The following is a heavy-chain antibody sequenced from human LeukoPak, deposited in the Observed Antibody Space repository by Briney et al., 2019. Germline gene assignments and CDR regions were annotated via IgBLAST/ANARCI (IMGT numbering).Heavy chain of an antibody. CDR1: GFTFSGYA. V-gene: IGHV3-30*04. J-gene: IGHJ4*02. CDR3: ARDYGSGSYYTQN. CDR2: ISYDGSNK. D-gene: IGHD3-10*01. Sequence: GGSLRLSCAASGFTFSGYAMHWVRQAPGKGLEWAAVISYDGSNKYYADSVKGRFTISRDNSKNTLYLQMNSLRAEDTAVYYCARDYGSGSYYTQNWGQGTLVTVSS.